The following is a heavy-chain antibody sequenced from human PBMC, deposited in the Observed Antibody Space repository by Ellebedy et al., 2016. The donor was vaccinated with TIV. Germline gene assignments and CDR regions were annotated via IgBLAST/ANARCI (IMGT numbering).Heavy chain of an antibody. Sequence: SETLSLXXTVSGGSISSYYWSWIRQPPGKGLEWIGYIYYSGSTNYNPSLKSRVTISVDTSKNQFSLKLSSVTAADTAVYYCARDQAAIDGYYYYGMDVWGQGTTVTVSS. D-gene: IGHD2-2*02. CDR2: IYYSGST. V-gene: IGHV4-59*01. CDR1: GGSISSYY. J-gene: IGHJ6*02. CDR3: ARDQAAIDGYYYYGMDV.